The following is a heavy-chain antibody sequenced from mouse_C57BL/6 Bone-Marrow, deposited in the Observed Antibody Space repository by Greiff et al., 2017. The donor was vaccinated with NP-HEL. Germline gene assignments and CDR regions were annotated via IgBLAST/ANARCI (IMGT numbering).Heavy chain of an antibody. CDR1: GYTFTSYD. J-gene: IGHJ3*01. Sequence: QVQLKQSGPELVKPGASVKLSCKASGYTFTSYDINWVKQRPGQGLEWIGWIYPRDGSTKYNEKFKGKATLTVDTSSSTAYMELHSLTSEDSAVYFCARELRYPWFAYWGQGTLVTVSA. CDR2: IYPRDGST. CDR3: ARELRYPWFAY. D-gene: IGHD1-1*01. V-gene: IGHV1-85*01.